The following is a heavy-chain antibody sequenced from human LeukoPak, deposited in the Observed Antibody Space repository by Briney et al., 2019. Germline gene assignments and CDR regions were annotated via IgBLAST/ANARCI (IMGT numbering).Heavy chain of an antibody. CDR1: GGSISSYY. CDR2: MFHSGST. D-gene: IGHD6-6*01. J-gene: IGHJ6*03. V-gene: IGHV4-59*12. Sequence: SETLSLTCIVSGGSISSYYWSWIRQPPGKGLEWMGSMFHSGSTYDNASLKSRVTISVDTSKNQFSLKLSSVTAADTAVYYCVRDAAHYMDVWGKGTTVTVS. CDR3: VRDAAHYMDV.